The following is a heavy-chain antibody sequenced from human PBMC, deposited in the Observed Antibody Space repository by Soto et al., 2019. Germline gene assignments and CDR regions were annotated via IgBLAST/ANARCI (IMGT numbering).Heavy chain of an antibody. Sequence: SVKVSCKASGFTFTSSAVQWVRQARGQRLEWIGWIVAGSGNTNYAQKFQERVTITRDMSTSTAYMELSSLRSEDTAVYYCAAPQEGVITMVRGVNYYYYGMDVWGQGTTVTVSS. CDR2: IVAGSGNT. D-gene: IGHD3-10*01. J-gene: IGHJ6*02. CDR3: AAPQEGVITMVRGVNYYYYGMDV. V-gene: IGHV1-58*01. CDR1: GFTFTSSA.